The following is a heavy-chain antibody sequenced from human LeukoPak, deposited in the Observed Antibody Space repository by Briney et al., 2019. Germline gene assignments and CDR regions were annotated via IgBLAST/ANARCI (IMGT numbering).Heavy chain of an antibody. CDR2: VYYSGST. CDR1: GXSISSSSYY. CDR3: ARQPGGYSGPFDY. V-gene: IGHV4-39*01. J-gene: IGHJ4*02. Sequence: SETLSLTCSVSGXSISSSSYYWGWIRQPPGQGLEWVASVYYSGSTYYNPSLESRVTMSVDTSKNQFSLKLSSVTAADTAVYYCARQPGGYSGPFDYWGQGTLVTVSS. D-gene: IGHD5-12*01.